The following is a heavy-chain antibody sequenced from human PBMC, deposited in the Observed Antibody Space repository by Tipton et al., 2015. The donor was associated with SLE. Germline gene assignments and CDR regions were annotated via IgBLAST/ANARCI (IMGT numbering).Heavy chain of an antibody. D-gene: IGHD3-3*01. V-gene: IGHV3-66*02. CDR1: GFTFSRYW. CDR2: IYSGGTT. J-gene: IGHJ4*02. CDR3: ARGDSIFGVAPFDY. Sequence: SLRLSCVASGFTFSRYWMHWVRQAPGKGLEWVSLIYSGGTTYYADSVKGRFTISRDNSKNTLTLQMNSLRPGDTAVYYCARGDSIFGVAPFDYWGQGTLVTVSS.